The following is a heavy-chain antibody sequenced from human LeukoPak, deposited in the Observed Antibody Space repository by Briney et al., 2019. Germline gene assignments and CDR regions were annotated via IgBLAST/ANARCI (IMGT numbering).Heavy chain of an antibody. CDR2: INFNSGDT. D-gene: IGHD5-24*01. J-gene: IGHJ4*02. Sequence: ASVKVSCKAPGYTFTGYYMHWVRQAPGQGLEWMGSINFNSGDTIYAQNFQARVTMTRDTSISTAYMELSRLRSDDTAVYYCARGGDGYNRRFDYWGQGALVTVSS. V-gene: IGHV1-2*02. CDR3: ARGGDGYNRRFDY. CDR1: GYTFTGYY.